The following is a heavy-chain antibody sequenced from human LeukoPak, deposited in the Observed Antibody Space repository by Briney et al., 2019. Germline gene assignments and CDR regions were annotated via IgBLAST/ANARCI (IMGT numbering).Heavy chain of an antibody. D-gene: IGHD6-19*01. CDR3: AGMPVGGLRQFDS. CDR2: IYYSGST. V-gene: IGHV4-59*03. J-gene: IGHJ4*02. Sequence: SETLSPTCTVSGGSISSYYWSWTRQPPGKGLEWIGYIYYSGSTNYNPSLKSRVAISIDTSKNQFSLKLTSVTAADTAVYFCAGMPVGGLRQFDSWGQGAQVTVSS. CDR1: GGSISSYY.